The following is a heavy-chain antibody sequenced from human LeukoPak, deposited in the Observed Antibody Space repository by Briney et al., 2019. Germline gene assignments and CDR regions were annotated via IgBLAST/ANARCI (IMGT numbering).Heavy chain of an antibody. Sequence: PSETLSLTCAVYGGSFSGYYWSWIRQPPGEGLEWIGEINHSGSTNYNPSLKSRVTISVDTSKNQFSLKLSSVTAADTAVYYCARRATVVTQLHYYYYYMDVWGKGTTVTVSS. D-gene: IGHD4-23*01. CDR2: INHSGST. J-gene: IGHJ6*03. V-gene: IGHV4-34*01. CDR1: GGSFSGYY. CDR3: ARRATVVTQLHYYYYYMDV.